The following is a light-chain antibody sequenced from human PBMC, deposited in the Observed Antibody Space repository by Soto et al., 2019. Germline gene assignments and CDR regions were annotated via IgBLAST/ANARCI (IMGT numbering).Light chain of an antibody. J-gene: IGKJ4*01. CDR1: QSVSIY. Sequence: EIVLTQSPATLSLSPGERATLSCRASQSVSIYLAWYHQKPGQAPRLLIYDASNRATGIPARFSGSGSGTDFTLTISSLEPEDVAVYYCQQRSNWPQLTFGGGTKVEIK. CDR3: QQRSNWPQLT. V-gene: IGKV3-11*01. CDR2: DAS.